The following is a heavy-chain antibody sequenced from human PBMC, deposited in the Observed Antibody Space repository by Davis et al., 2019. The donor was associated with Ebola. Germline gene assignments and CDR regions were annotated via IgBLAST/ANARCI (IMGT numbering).Heavy chain of an antibody. D-gene: IGHD2-2*01. CDR2: IYSGGST. Sequence: PSETLSLTCTVSGGSISPGHWSWIRQVPGKGLEFIGYIYSGGSTKYNPALGSRLAISVDTSKNQFSLKLNSVTAADTAVYHCARSGEVVAAASYYYYYYYMDVWGKGTTVTVSS. CDR3: ARSGEVVAAASYYYYYYYMDV. CDR1: GGSISPGH. J-gene: IGHJ6*03. V-gene: IGHV4-59*01.